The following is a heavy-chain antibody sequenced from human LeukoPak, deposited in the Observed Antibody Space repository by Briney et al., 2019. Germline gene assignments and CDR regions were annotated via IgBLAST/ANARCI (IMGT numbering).Heavy chain of an antibody. CDR2: IYYSGST. V-gene: IGHV4-39*01. Sequence: SETLSLTCTVSGGSISSSSYYWGWIRQPPGKGLEWIGSIYYSGSTYYNPSLKSRVTISVDTSKNQFSLKLSSVTAADTAVYYCARTTVTPYGMDVWGLGATVTVSS. D-gene: IGHD4-17*01. J-gene: IGHJ6*02. CDR1: GGSISSSSYY. CDR3: ARTTVTPYGMDV.